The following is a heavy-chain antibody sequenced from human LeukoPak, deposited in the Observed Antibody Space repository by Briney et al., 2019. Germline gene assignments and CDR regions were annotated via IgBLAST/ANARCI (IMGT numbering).Heavy chain of an antibody. Sequence: PGGSLRLSCTASGFTFGDYAMSWVRQAPGKGLEWVGFIRSKAYGGTTEHAASVKGRFTISRDDSKSIAYLQMNSLKTEDTAVYYCTRDRTIFGPVMDAFDIWGQGTMVTVSS. J-gene: IGHJ3*02. CDR2: IRSKAYGGTT. D-gene: IGHD3-3*01. CDR3: TRDRTIFGPVMDAFDI. CDR1: GFTFGDYA. V-gene: IGHV3-49*04.